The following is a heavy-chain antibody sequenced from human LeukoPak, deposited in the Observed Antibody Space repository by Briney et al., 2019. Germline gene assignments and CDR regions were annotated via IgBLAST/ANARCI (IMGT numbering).Heavy chain of an antibody. V-gene: IGHV1-18*01. CDR3: ARRGVGATSPDY. D-gene: IGHD1-26*01. CDR2: ISAYNRNT. Sequence: ASVKVSFKASGYTFTSYGISWVRQAPGQGLEWMGCISAYNRNTNYAQKLQGRVTMTTDTSTSTAYMELRSLRPDDTAVYYCARRGVGATSPDYWGQGTLVTVSS. J-gene: IGHJ4*02. CDR1: GYTFTSYG.